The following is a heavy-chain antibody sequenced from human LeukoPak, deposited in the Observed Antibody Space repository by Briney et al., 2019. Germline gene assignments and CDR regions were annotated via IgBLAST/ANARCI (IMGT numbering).Heavy chain of an antibody. J-gene: IGHJ5*02. Sequence: SETLSLTCTVSGGSISSYYWSWIRQPAGKGLEWIGRIYTSGSTKYNPSLKSRVTMSVDTSKNQFSLKLSSVTAADTAVYNCARVAPLGRGGNKWFDPWGQGTLVTVSS. CDR2: IYTSGST. V-gene: IGHV4-4*07. CDR3: ARVAPLGRGGNKWFDP. CDR1: GGSISSYY. D-gene: IGHD3-10*01.